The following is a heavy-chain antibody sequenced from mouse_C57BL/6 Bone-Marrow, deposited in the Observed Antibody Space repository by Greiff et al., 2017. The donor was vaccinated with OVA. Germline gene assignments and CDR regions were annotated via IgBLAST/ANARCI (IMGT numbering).Heavy chain of an antibody. CDR3: ARLGDGYLFAY. CDR1: GYTFTSYW. Sequence: VQLQQPGAELVKPGASVKLSCKASGYTFTSYWMHWVKQRPGQGLEWIGMIHPNSGSTNYNEKFKSKATLTVDKSSSTAYMQLSSLTSEDSAVYYCARLGDGYLFAYWGQGTLVTVSA. J-gene: IGHJ3*01. D-gene: IGHD2-3*01. CDR2: IHPNSGST. V-gene: IGHV1-64*01.